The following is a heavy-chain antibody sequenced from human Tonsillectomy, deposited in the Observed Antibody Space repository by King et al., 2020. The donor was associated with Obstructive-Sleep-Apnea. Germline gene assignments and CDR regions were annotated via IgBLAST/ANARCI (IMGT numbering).Heavy chain of an antibody. CDR2: ISSSSSYI. V-gene: IGHV3-21*01. D-gene: IGHD3-9*01. J-gene: IGHJ6*02. CDR1: GFTFSSYS. Sequence: VQLVESGGGLVKPGGSLRLSCAASGFTFSSYSMNWVRQAPGKGLEWVSSISSSSSYIYYADSVKGRFTISRDNAKNSLYLQMNSLRAEDTAVYYCARDSPQLRYFDWLTTPYYYYYGMDVWGQGTTVTVSS. CDR3: ARDSPQLRYFDWLTTPYYYYYGMDV.